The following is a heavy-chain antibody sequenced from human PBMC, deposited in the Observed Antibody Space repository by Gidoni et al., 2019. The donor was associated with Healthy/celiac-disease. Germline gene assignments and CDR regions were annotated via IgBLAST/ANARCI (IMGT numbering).Heavy chain of an antibody. Sequence: GGLVQPGGALRLSCAASDFTFSSDRMNWVRQAPGTWMEWVSYISSSSRTIYYADSVKVRFTISRDNAKNSLYLQMNSLRDEDTAVYYCASLGFQGVIWGGFDYWGQGTLVTVSS. V-gene: IGHV3-48*02. D-gene: IGHD3-10*01. J-gene: IGHJ4*02. CDR3: ASLGFQGVIWGGFDY. CDR1: DFTFSSDR. CDR2: ISSSSRTI.